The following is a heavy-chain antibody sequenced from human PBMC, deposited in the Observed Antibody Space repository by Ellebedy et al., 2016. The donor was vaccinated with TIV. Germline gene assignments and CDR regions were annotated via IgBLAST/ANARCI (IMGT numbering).Heavy chain of an antibody. J-gene: IGHJ6*03. Sequence: ASVKVSCKASGYTFTAYYMHWVRQAPGQGLEWMGWINPNSGGTNYAQKFQVWVTMTRDTSISTAYMEMSRLRSDDTAVYYCARDKAYCGGDCYSGHYYYYYYMDVWGKGTTVTVSS. CDR1: GYTFTAYY. D-gene: IGHD2-21*02. V-gene: IGHV1-2*04. CDR2: INPNSGGT. CDR3: ARDKAYCGGDCYSGHYYYYYYMDV.